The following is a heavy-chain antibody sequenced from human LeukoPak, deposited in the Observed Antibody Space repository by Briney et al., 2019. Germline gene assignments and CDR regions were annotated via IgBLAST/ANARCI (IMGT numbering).Heavy chain of an antibody. CDR2: ISGSGGST. CDR1: GFTFSSYA. J-gene: IGHJ4*02. D-gene: IGHD6-13*01. CDR3: AKSTGYSSSSHLGY. V-gene: IGHV3-23*01. Sequence: GGSLRLSCAASGFTFSSYAMSWVRQAPGKGLEWVAAISGSGGSTYYADSVEGRFTISRDNSKNTLCLQMNSPRAEDTAVYYCAKSTGYSSSSHLGYWGQGTLVTVSS.